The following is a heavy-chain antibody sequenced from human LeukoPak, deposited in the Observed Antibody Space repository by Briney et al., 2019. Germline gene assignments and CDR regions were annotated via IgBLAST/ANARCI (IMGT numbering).Heavy chain of an antibody. CDR1: GGSISSSSYY. J-gene: IGHJ4*02. CDR2: IYHSGST. CDR3: ATHPGNWNDPSFDY. V-gene: IGHV4-39*07. D-gene: IGHD1-20*01. Sequence: PSETLTLTCTVSGGSISSSSYYWGWIRQPPGKGLEWIGSIYHSGSTYYNPSLKSRVTISVDTSKNQFSLKLSSVTAADTAVYYCATHPGNWNDPSFDYWGQGTLVTVSS.